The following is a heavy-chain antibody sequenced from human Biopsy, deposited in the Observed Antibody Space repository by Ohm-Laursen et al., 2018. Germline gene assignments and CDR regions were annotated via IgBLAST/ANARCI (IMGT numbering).Heavy chain of an antibody. CDR3: ARDGAAGYGLDV. J-gene: IGHJ6*02. V-gene: IGHV3-33*01. CDR1: GFTFSSYG. D-gene: IGHD6-25*01. Sequence: SLRLSCAASGFTFSSYGMHWVRQAPGKGLEWAAVIWYDGSRQYYADSVKGRFTISRDNSKNTLYLQMNSLRAEDTAVYYCARDGAAGYGLDVWGQGTTVTVS. CDR2: IWYDGSRQ.